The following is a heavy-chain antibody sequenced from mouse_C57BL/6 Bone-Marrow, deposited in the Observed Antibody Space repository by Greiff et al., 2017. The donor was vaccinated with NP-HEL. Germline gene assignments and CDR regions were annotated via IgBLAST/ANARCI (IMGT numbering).Heavy chain of an antibody. Sequence: EVQLQQSGAELVRPGASVKLSCTASGFNIKDDYMHWVKQRPEQGLEWIGWIDPENGDTEYASKFQGKATITADTSSNTAYLQLSSLTSEDTAVYYCTLYLYVDYWGQGTTLTVSS. D-gene: IGHD5-5*01. CDR1: GFNIKDDY. J-gene: IGHJ2*01. V-gene: IGHV14-4*01. CDR2: IDPENGDT. CDR3: TLYLYVDY.